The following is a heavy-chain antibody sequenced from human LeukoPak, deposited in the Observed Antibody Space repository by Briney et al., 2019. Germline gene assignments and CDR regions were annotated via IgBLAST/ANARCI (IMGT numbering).Heavy chain of an antibody. V-gene: IGHV1-8*02. CDR3: VRDGEGVAISVNYWFDP. D-gene: IGHD3-10*01. Sequence: ASVKVSCKASGYTFTGYYMHWVRQAPGQGLEWMGWMNPNNGKTGYAQKFQGRVTMTRDTSTSTAYMELRGLISEDTAVYYCVRDGEGVAISVNYWFDPWGQGTLVTVSS. CDR2: MNPNNGKT. CDR1: GYTFTGYY. J-gene: IGHJ5*02.